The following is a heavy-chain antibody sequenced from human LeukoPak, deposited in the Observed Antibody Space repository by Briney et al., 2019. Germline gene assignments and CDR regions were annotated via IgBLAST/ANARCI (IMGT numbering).Heavy chain of an antibody. D-gene: IGHD3-16*01. V-gene: IGHV3-74*01. CDR3: IREVQVRASASLGL. CDR1: GFSISGYW. CDR2: MNSGGTTI. Sequence: GGSLRLSCAASGFSISGYWMHWVRQAAGEGLLWVSRMNSGGTTINYADSVKGRFTISRDNVDNTLHLQMNSLRVGDTAVYYCIREVQVRASASLGLWGQGTLVTVSS. J-gene: IGHJ4*01.